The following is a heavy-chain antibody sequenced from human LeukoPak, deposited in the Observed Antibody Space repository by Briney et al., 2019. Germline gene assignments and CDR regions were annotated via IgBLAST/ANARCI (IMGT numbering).Heavy chain of an antibody. J-gene: IGHJ1*01. CDR1: GFTFSSYA. D-gene: IGHD6-19*01. V-gene: IGHV3-23*01. Sequence: GGSLRLSCAASGFTFSSYAMSWVRQAPGKGLEWVSAISASGGSTYYADSVKGRFTISRDISKNTLYLQMNSPRAEDTAVYYCAKDHSSGWQDKYFQHWSQGTLVTVSS. CDR2: ISASGGST. CDR3: AKDHSSGWQDKYFQH.